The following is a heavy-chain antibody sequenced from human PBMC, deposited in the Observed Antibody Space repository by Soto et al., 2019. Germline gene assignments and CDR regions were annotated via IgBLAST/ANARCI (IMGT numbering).Heavy chain of an antibody. Sequence: SVGSLRLSCAASGFKFSSYAMSWVRQAPGKGLEWVSLISATGGGTYYADSVKGRFTISRDNSDNTLYLQVHSLRAEDTAVYFCAKDRRAGGNSAFYFDFWGRGAQVTVSS. CDR1: GFKFSSYA. V-gene: IGHV3-23*01. CDR3: AKDRRAGGNSAFYFDF. D-gene: IGHD3-16*01. CDR2: ISATGGGT. J-gene: IGHJ5*01.